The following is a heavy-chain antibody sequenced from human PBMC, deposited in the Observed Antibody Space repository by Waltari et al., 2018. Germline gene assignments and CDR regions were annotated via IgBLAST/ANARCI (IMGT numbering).Heavy chain of an antibody. V-gene: IGHV3-73*01. Sequence: EVQVVESGGGLVQPGGSLHLPCATSGFSFGGSSIHWVRQTSGKGLEWVGRIRREPYNYATAYSASVKGRFTISRDDSKNTAFLQMNSLMTEDTAVYYCSGGEVTGTDFWGQGTLVTVSS. CDR3: SGGEVTGTDF. CDR1: GFSFGGSS. D-gene: IGHD6-19*01. CDR2: IRREPYNYAT. J-gene: IGHJ4*02.